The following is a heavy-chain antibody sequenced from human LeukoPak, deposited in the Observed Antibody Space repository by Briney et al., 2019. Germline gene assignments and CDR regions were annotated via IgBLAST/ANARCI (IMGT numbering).Heavy chain of an antibody. V-gene: IGHV1-69*05. CDR3: ARERGYSYVGWFDP. J-gene: IGHJ5*02. CDR1: GGTFSSYA. Sequence: EASVKVSCKASGGTFSSYAISWVRQAPGQGLEWMGGIIPIFGTANYAQKFQGRVTITTDESTSTAYMELSSLRSEDNAMYYCARERGYSYVGWFDPWGQGTLVTVSS. D-gene: IGHD5-18*01. CDR2: IIPIFGTA.